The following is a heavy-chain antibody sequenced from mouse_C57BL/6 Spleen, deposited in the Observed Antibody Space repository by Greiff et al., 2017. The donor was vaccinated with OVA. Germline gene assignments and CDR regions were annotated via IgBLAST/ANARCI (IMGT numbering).Heavy chain of an antibody. D-gene: IGHD1-2*01. V-gene: IGHV14-2*01. CDR2: IDPEDGGT. J-gene: IGHJ2*01. CDR1: GFNITGYY. CDR3: ARAAHLDY. Sequence: VQLQQSGAELVKPGASVKLSCTASGFNITGYYMNWVKQRPEQGLEWIGRIDPEDGGTKYAQKFKGKATITADPSSNTAYLQLSSLTSEDTAVYCCARAAHLDYWGQGTTLTVSS.